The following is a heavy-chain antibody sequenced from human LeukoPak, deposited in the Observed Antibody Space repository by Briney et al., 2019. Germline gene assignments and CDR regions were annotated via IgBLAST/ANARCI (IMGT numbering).Heavy chain of an antibody. V-gene: IGHV1-18*01. CDR3: ARDGGYYYDSSGYYFEY. J-gene: IGHJ4*02. CDR1: GNTFTSYG. D-gene: IGHD3-22*01. CDR2: ISGHNGST. Sequence: ASVKVSCKASGNTFTSYGISWVRQAPGQGLEWMGWISGHNGSTNYAQKLQGRVTMTTDTSTSTAYMELRSLRSDDTAVYYCARDGGYYYDSSGYYFEYWGQGTLVTVSS.